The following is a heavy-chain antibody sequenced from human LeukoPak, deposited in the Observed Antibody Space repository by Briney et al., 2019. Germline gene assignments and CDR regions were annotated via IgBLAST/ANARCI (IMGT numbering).Heavy chain of an antibody. V-gene: IGHV3-53*01. Sequence: PGGSLRLSCAASGFTVSSNYMSWVRQAPGKGLEWVSIIYSDSSTYYADSVRGRFTISRDNSKNTIYLQMNSLRAEDTAVYYCAREGRMVGATGAFDIWGQGTMVTVSS. J-gene: IGHJ3*02. CDR1: GFTVSSNY. CDR3: AREGRMVGATGAFDI. D-gene: IGHD1-26*01. CDR2: IYSDSST.